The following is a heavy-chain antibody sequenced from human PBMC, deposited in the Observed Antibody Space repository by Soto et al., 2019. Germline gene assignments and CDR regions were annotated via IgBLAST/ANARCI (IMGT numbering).Heavy chain of an antibody. V-gene: IGHV4-31*03. CDR3: ARGSLAAGTNYYFDY. CDR2: INYSGIT. D-gene: IGHD6-13*01. Sequence: SETLSLTCTVSGGSISSGTYYWSWIRQHPEKGLEWIAYINYSGITHSNPSLKSRVSITVDTSKNQFSLTLSSVTAADTAVYYCARGSLAAGTNYYFDYWGQGTLVTVSS. J-gene: IGHJ4*02. CDR1: GGSISSGTYY.